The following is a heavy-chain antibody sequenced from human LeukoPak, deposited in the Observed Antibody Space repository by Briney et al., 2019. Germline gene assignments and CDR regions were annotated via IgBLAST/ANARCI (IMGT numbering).Heavy chain of an antibody. CDR2: IKTDGSEK. Sequence: GGSLRLSCAASGFTFSIHAMNWVRQAPGKGLEWVANIKTDGSEKYYVDSVKGRFTISRDNAKNSLYLQMNSLRAEDTAVYYCARDYTGYFPWGQGTLVIVSS. D-gene: IGHD3-9*01. J-gene: IGHJ5*02. CDR1: GFTFSIHA. CDR3: ARDYTGYFP. V-gene: IGHV3-7*03.